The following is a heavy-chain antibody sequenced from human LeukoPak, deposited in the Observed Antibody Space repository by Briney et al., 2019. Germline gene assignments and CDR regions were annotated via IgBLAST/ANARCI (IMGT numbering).Heavy chain of an antibody. CDR1: GFTFSSYA. V-gene: IGHV3-30-3*01. D-gene: IGHD3-3*01. J-gene: IGHJ6*03. CDR2: ISYDGSNK. CDR3: ARGGDFWSGYPYYMDV. Sequence: PERSLRLSCAASGFTFSSYAMHWVRQAPGKGLEWVAVISYDGSNKYYADSVKGRFTISRDNSKNTLYLQMNSLRAEDTAVYYCARGGDFWSGYPYYMDVWGKGTTVTVSS.